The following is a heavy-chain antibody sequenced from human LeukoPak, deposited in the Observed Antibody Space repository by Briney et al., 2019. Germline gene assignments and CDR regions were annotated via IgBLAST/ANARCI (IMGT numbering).Heavy chain of an antibody. V-gene: IGHV1-18*01. CDR1: GYTFTSYG. CDR2: ISAYNGNT. CDR3: ASGDTPPRSYYYYGMDV. J-gene: IGHJ6*02. Sequence: ASVKVSCKASGYTFTSYGISWVRQAPGQGLEWMGWISAYNGNTNYAQKLQGRVTMTTDTSTSTAYMELRSLRSDDTAVYYCASGDTPPRSYYYYGMDVWGQGTTVTVSS. D-gene: IGHD7-27*01.